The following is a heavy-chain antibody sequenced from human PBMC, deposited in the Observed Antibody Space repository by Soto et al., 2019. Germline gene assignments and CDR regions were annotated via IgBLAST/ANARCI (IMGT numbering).Heavy chain of an antibody. Sequence: GGSLRLSCVASGFTFSNYAMHWVRQAPGKGLGWVAVISSDGSEKYYLDSVRDRFTISRDNSKNTLYLQMNNLRPEDTAMYYCANSWTTLTTGFDFWGQGTLVTVSS. CDR1: GFTFSNYA. D-gene: IGHD4-17*01. CDR3: ANSWTTLTTGFDF. CDR2: ISSDGSEK. J-gene: IGHJ4*02. V-gene: IGHV3-30*04.